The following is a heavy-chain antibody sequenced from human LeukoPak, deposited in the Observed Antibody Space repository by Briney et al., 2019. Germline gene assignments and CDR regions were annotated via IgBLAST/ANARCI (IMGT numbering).Heavy chain of an antibody. CDR1: GFTFSSYS. V-gene: IGHV3-21*01. Sequence: GGSLRLSCAASGFTFSSYSMNWVRQAPGKGLEWVSSISSSSSYIYYADSVKGRFTISRDNAKNTLYLQMNSLRAEDTAVYYCARDGYCSGGSCTYGMDVWGQGTTVTVSS. D-gene: IGHD2-15*01. CDR3: ARDGYCSGGSCTYGMDV. J-gene: IGHJ6*02. CDR2: ISSSSSYI.